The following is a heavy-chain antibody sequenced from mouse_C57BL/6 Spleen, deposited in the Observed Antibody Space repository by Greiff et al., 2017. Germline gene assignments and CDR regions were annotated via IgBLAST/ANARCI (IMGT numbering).Heavy chain of an antibody. J-gene: IGHJ2*01. Sequence: EVQLMESGGGLVQPGGSLSLSCAASGFTFTDYYMSWVRQPPGKALEWLGFIRNKANGYTTEYSASVKGRFTISRDNSQSILYLQMNALRAEDSATYYCARYLDYTGGFDDGGKGTTLTVSS. V-gene: IGHV7-3*01. CDR3: ARYLDYTGGFDD. D-gene: IGHD2-13*01. CDR1: GFTFTDYY. CDR2: IRNKANGYTT.